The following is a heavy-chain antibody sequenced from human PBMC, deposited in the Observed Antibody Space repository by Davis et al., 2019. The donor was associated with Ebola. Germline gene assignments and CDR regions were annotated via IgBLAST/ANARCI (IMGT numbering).Heavy chain of an antibody. CDR1: GYTFTSHD. CDR2: INPNSGNT. CDR3: ARDTVTPDNWFDP. D-gene: IGHD4-17*01. Sequence: AASVTVSCKASGYTFTSHDLNWVRQATGQELAWVGWINPNSGNTGYARKFQGRVTMTRNTSINTAYMELSSLRSEDTAVYFCARDTVTPDNWFDPWGQGTLVTVSS. V-gene: IGHV1-8*01. J-gene: IGHJ5*02.